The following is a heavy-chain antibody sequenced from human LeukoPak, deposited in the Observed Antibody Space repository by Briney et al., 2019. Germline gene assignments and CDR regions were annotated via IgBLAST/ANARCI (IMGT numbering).Heavy chain of an antibody. D-gene: IGHD6-19*01. CDR1: GYTFTSYY. V-gene: IGHV1-46*01. J-gene: IGHJ4*02. CDR2: INPSGGST. CDR3: AREAKVMPPFIAVAGSCFDY. Sequence: EASVKVSCKASGYTFTSYYMHWVRQAPGQGLEWMGIINPSGGSTSYAQKFQGRVTMTRDTSTSTVYMELSSPRSEDTAVYYCAREAKVMPPFIAVAGSCFDYWGQGTLVTVSS.